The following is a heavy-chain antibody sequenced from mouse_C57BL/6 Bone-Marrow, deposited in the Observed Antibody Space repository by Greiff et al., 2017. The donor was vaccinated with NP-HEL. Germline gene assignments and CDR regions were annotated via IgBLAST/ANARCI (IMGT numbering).Heavy chain of an antibody. D-gene: IGHD2-4*01. CDR2: ISGGGGNT. CDR1: GFTFSSYT. CDR3: ARPEIYYDYDDPSAMDY. V-gene: IGHV5-9*01. Sequence: EVKVVESGGGLVKPGGSLKLSCAASGFTFSSYTMSWVRQTPEKRLEWVATISGGGGNTYYPDSVKGRFTISRDNAKNTLYLQMSSLRSEDTALYYWARPEIYYDYDDPSAMDYWGQGTSVTVSS. J-gene: IGHJ4*01.